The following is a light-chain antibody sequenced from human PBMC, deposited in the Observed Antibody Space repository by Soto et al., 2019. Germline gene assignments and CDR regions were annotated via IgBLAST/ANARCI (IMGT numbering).Light chain of an antibody. V-gene: IGLV2-8*01. CDR3: SSYAGSNNLV. J-gene: IGLJ2*01. CDR2: EVS. CDR1: SSDVGFYNY. Sequence: QSALTQPPSASGSPGQSLTISCTGTSSDVGFYNYVSWYQQHPGKAPKLMIYEVSKRPSGVPDRFSGSKSGNTASLTVSGLQAEDESDYYCSSYAGSNNLVFGGGTQLTVL.